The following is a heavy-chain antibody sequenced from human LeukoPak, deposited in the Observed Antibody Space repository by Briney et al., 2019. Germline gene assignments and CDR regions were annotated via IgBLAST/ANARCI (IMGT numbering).Heavy chain of an antibody. CDR1: GFTFSGSA. V-gene: IGHV3-73*01. Sequence: GGSLRLSCAASGFTFSGSAMHWVRQASGKGLEWVGRIRSKANSYATAYAASVKGRFTISRDDSKNTAYLQMNSLKTEDTAVYYCTSPLWFGELLSYYYYYYMDVWGKGTTVTVSS. D-gene: IGHD3-10*01. J-gene: IGHJ6*03. CDR2: IRSKANSYAT. CDR3: TSPLWFGELLSYYYYYYMDV.